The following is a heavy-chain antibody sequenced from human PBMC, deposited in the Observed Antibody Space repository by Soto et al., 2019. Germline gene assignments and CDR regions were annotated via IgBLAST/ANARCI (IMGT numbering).Heavy chain of an antibody. CDR3: ARGWGYFDSSGFPYLYAMDV. J-gene: IGHJ6*04. Sequence: GGSLRLSCAASGFTFSTYWTSWVRQAPGKGLEWVANIKEDGSEKYYVDSVEGRFTISRDNAKNSLYLQMTSLRAEDTALYYCARGWGYFDSSGFPYLYAMDVWGKGTTVTVSS. CDR1: GFTFSTYW. D-gene: IGHD3-22*01. V-gene: IGHV3-7*01. CDR2: IKEDGSEK.